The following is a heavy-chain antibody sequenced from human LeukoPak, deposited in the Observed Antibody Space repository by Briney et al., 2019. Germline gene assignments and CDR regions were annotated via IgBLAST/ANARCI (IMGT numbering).Heavy chain of an antibody. CDR1: GFTFSSYG. CDR2: ISYDGSNK. D-gene: IGHD3-10*01. V-gene: IGHV3-30*18. Sequence: GGSLRLSFAASGFTFSSYGRHWVRQAPGKGLEGVAVISYDGSNKYYADSVKGRFTISRDNSKNTLYLQMNSLRAEDTAVYYCAKDRLLWFGDSRDYYYGMDVWGQGTTVTVSS. CDR3: AKDRLLWFGDSRDYYYGMDV. J-gene: IGHJ6*02.